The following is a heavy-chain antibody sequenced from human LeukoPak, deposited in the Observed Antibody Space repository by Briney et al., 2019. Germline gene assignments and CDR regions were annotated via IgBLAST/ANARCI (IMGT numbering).Heavy chain of an antibody. Sequence: GGSLRLSCAASGFTVSSNYMSWVRQAPGKGLEWVSVIYSGGSTYYADPVKGRFTISRDNSKNTLYLQMNSLRAEDTAVYYCARGVRRRPDAFDIRGQGTMVTVSS. CDR2: IYSGGST. J-gene: IGHJ3*02. D-gene: IGHD6-25*01. CDR3: ARGVRRRPDAFDI. V-gene: IGHV3-66*01. CDR1: GFTVSSNY.